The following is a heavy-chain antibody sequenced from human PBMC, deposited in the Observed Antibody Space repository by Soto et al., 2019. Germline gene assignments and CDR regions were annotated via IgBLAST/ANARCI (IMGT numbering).Heavy chain of an antibody. J-gene: IGHJ3*02. CDR1: GFTFSSYS. V-gene: IGHV3-30-3*01. D-gene: IGHD6-13*01. Sequence: PGGSLRLSCAASGFTFSSYSMHWVRQAPGKGLEWVAVISYDGSNKYYADSVKGRFTISRDNSKNTLYLQMNSLRAEDTAVYYCARDGIAAAGGAFDIWGQGTMVTVS. CDR2: ISYDGSNK. CDR3: ARDGIAAAGGAFDI.